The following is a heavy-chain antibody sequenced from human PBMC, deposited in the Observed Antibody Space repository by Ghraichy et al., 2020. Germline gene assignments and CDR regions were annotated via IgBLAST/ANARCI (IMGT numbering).Heavy chain of an antibody. CDR2: ITPGGST. Sequence: GSLSLTCAVFGGSFSGYYWTWIRQSPGRGLEWIGEITPGGSTKYTPSLKSRVTISVDTSKNQFSLRLTSVTAADTAVYYCVRGGKIEARLPFDSWGQGTPVTVSS. V-gene: IGHV4-34*01. CDR1: GGSFSGYY. J-gene: IGHJ4*02. CDR3: VRGGKIEARLPFDS. D-gene: IGHD6-6*01.